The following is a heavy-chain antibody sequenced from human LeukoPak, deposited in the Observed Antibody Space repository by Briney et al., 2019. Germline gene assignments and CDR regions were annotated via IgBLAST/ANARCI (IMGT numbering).Heavy chain of an antibody. D-gene: IGHD2/OR15-2a*01. V-gene: IGHV3-33*01. CDR2: IWYDGNNK. J-gene: IGHJ4*02. CDR3: ARDHAFSPDY. CDR1: GFTFSSYG. Sequence: GGSLRLSCAASGFTFSSYGMHWVRQAPGKGLEWVAVIWYDGNNKYYVDSVKGRFTISRDNSKNTLYMQMNSLRAEDTAVYYCARDHAFSPDYWGQGTLVTVSS.